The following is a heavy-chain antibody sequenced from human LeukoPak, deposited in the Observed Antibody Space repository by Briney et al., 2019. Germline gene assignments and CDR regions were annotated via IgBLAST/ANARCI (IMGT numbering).Heavy chain of an antibody. V-gene: IGHV4-59*11. D-gene: IGHD2-15*01. CDR3: ARVRAKLLLGKYNWFDP. CDR1: GGSISSHY. J-gene: IGHJ5*02. CDR2: IYYSGST. Sequence: SETLSLTCTVSGGSISSHYWSWIRQPPGKGLEWIGYIYYSGSTNYNPSLKSRVTISVDTSKNQFSLKLSSVTAADTAVYYCARVRAKLLLGKYNWFDPGGQGTLVTVSS.